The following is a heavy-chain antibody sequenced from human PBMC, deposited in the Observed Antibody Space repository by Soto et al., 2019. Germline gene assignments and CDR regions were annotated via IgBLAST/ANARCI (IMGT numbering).Heavy chain of an antibody. CDR3: AREGYYDFWSGPYYYYYYMDV. Sequence: GGSLRLSCAASGCTFSSHAMSWVRQAPGKGLEWVSAISGSGGSTYYADSVKGRFTISRDNSKNTLYLQMNSLRAEDTAVYYCAREGYYDFWSGPYYYYYYMDVWGKGTTVTVSS. CDR2: ISGSGGST. J-gene: IGHJ6*03. D-gene: IGHD3-3*01. CDR1: GCTFSSHA. V-gene: IGHV3-23*01.